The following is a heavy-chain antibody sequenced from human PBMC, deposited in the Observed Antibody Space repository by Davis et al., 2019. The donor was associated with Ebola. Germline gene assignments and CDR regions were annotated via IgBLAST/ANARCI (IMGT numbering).Heavy chain of an antibody. D-gene: IGHD2-15*01. CDR3: ARERLVVVVAAGLDYYYYGMDV. Sequence: AASVKVSCKASGYTFTSYGITWVRQAPGQGLEWMGWINPHNGNTNYAQNVQGRVTMTRDTSTSTVYMELSSLRSEDTAVYYCARERLVVVVAAGLDYYYYGMDVWGKGTTVTVSS. V-gene: IGHV1-18*04. CDR1: GYTFTSYG. J-gene: IGHJ6*04. CDR2: INPHNGNT.